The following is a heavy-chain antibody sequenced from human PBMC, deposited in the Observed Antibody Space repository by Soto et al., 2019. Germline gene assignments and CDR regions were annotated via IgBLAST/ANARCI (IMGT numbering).Heavy chain of an antibody. J-gene: IGHJ5*02. V-gene: IGHV6-1*01. CDR1: GDSVSSNTAS. CDR2: TYFRSKWYN. Sequence: PSQTLSLTCAISGDSVSSNTASWNWIRQSPSRGLEWLGRTYFRSKWYNDYAVSVKSRIIINPDTSNNQFSLQLNSVTPEDTAVYFCEEVDNLGSKTGYAFDPWGQGIMVTGSS. CDR3: EEVDNLGSKTGYAFDP. D-gene: IGHD5-12*01.